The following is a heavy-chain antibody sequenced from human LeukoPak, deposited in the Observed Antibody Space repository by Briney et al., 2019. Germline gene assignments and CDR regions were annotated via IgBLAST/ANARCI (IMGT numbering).Heavy chain of an antibody. CDR3: AKDLPSYDFWSGSMY. V-gene: IGHV3-30*02. Sequence: GGSLRLSCAASGFTFSSYGMHWVRQAPGKGLEWVAFIRYDGSNKYYADSVKGRFTISRDNSKNTLCLQMNSLRAEDTAVYYCAKDLPSYDFWSGSMYWGQGTLVTVSS. D-gene: IGHD3-3*01. CDR2: IRYDGSNK. J-gene: IGHJ4*02. CDR1: GFTFSSYG.